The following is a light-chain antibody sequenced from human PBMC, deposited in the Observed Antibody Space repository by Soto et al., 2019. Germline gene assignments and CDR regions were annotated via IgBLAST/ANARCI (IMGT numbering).Light chain of an antibody. CDR2: DAS. V-gene: IGKV3-11*01. CDR3: QQRSNWPLT. J-gene: IGKJ4*01. CDR1: QSVSSY. Sequence: EIVLTQSTATLSLSPGERATLSCRASQSVSSYLAWYQQKPGQAPRLLIYDASNRATGIPARFSGSGSGTDFTLTISSLEPEDFAVYYCQQRSNWPLTFGGGTKVESK.